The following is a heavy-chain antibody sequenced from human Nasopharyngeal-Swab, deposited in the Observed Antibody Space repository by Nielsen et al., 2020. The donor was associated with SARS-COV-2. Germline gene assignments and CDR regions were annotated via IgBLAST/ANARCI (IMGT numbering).Heavy chain of an antibody. CDR1: GYTLTEIS. V-gene: IGHV1-24*01. D-gene: IGHD2-21*02. Sequence: ASVKVSCKVSGYTLTEISMNWVRQAPGKGLEWRGGFDPEDGETIYAQKFQGRVTMTEDTATDTAYMELSSLRSEDTAVYYCATGYAYCGGDCFIDYWGQGTLVTVSS. CDR3: ATGYAYCGGDCFIDY. CDR2: FDPEDGET. J-gene: IGHJ4*02.